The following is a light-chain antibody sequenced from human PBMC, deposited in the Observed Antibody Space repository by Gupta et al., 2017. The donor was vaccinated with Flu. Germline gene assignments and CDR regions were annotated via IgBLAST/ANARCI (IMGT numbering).Light chain of an antibody. CDR2: EVS. Sequence: SALTQHASVSGSPGQSLPRSCTGTSSDVGGYHYVYWFQQHPGNAPKLMIYEVSNRPAGVANLFSGAKAGTTSFLTISGLEAEDDAYYYCTSYTISSTVVFGGGTKLTVL. CDR1: SSDVGGYHY. V-gene: IGLV2-14*01. J-gene: IGLJ2*01. CDR3: TSYTISSTVV.